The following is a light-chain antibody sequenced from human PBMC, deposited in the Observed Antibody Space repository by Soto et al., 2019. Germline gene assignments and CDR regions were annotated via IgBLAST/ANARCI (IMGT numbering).Light chain of an antibody. J-gene: IGLJ1*01. V-gene: IGLV2-14*01. CDR3: SSYTGSRTYV. Sequence: QSVLTQPASVSGSPGQSITISCTRTSSDVGGYNYVSWYQQHPGKAPKLMIYEVSNRPSGVSNRFSGSKSGNTASLTISGLQSENEADYYGSSYTGSRTYVFVAGT. CDR2: EVS. CDR1: SSDVGGYNY.